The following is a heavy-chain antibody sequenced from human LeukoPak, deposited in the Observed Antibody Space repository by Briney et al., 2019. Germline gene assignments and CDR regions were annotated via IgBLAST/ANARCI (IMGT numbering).Heavy chain of an antibody. CDR3: ARHRPYGSGSYYNSPFDY. CDR2: IYPGDSDT. D-gene: IGHD3-10*01. Sequence: GESLKISCKGSGYSFTSYWIGWVRQMPGKGLEWMGIIYPGDSDTRYSPSFQGQVTISADKSIGTAYLQWSSLKASDTAMYYCARHRPYGSGSYYNSPFDYWGQGTLVTVSS. J-gene: IGHJ4*02. CDR1: GYSFTSYW. V-gene: IGHV5-51*01.